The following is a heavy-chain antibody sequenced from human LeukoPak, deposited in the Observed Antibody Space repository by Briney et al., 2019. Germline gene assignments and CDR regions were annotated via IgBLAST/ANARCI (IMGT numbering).Heavy chain of an antibody. V-gene: IGHV3-7*01. J-gene: IGHJ6*03. CDR2: IKEDANEE. Sequence: GRSLRLSRAASGFTFRSYRMRWARQAPGKGLEWVAIIKEDANEEYYVDSVRGRFIISRDNAKNSLFLQMYSLRADDTAVYYCARAGYCTSNSCYSPNFYYMDVGGKGTTVAVSS. CDR1: GFTFRSYR. D-gene: IGHD2-2*01. CDR3: ARAGYCTSNSCYSPNFYYMDV.